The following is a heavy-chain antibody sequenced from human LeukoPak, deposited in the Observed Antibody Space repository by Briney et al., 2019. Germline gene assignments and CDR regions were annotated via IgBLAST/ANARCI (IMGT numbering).Heavy chain of an antibody. V-gene: IGHV1-24*01. D-gene: IGHD5-12*01. CDR2: FDPEHGET. CDR3: ATRSPHSGYDSFDY. J-gene: IGHJ4*02. Sequence: ASVKVPCKVSGYTLTELSIHWVRQAPGRGLEWMGGFDPEHGETIYAQMIQGRVTMTEDTSADTAYIELTSLTSEDTAVYYCATRSPHSGYDSFDYWGQGTLVTVSS. CDR1: GYTLTELS.